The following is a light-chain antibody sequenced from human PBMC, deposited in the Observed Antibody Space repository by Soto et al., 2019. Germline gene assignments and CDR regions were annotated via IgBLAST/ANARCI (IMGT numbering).Light chain of an antibody. Sequence: EIVMTQSPATQSVSPGDTATRSCRASQSLYTNLAWYQQKPGQAPRLLIYSASLKPAGIPDRFSGSGSATDFTHTISRLEPVDFALFYCLQYGSSPITFGQGTRLEIK. CDR3: LQYGSSPIT. J-gene: IGKJ5*01. CDR2: SAS. V-gene: IGKV3-20*01. CDR1: QSLYTN.